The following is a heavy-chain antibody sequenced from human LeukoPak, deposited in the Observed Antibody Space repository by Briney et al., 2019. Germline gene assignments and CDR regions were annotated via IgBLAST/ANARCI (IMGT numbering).Heavy chain of an antibody. CDR2: IKQDESEI. D-gene: IGHD2-8*02. CDR1: GFTFNNYW. V-gene: IGHV3-7*01. Sequence: PGGSLRLSCAASGFTFNNYWMSWVRQAPGKGLEWVAKIKQDESEIYYVDSVKGRFTISRDNAKNSLYLQMNSLRAEDTAVYYCASGWGPMVVSYWGQGTLVTVSS. CDR3: ASGWGPMVVSY. J-gene: IGHJ4*02.